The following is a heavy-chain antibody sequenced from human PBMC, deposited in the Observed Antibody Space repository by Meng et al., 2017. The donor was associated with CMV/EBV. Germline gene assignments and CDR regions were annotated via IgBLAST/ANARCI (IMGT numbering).Heavy chain of an antibody. CDR2: ISGSGGST. V-gene: IGHV3-23*01. J-gene: IGHJ4*02. Sequence: GESLKISCAASGFTFSSYAMSWVRQAPGKGLEWVSAISGSGGSTYYADSVKGRFTISRDNSKNTLYLQMNSLRAEDTAVYYGAHLSYSSSFVPSHDYWGQGTLVTVSS. CDR1: GFTFSSYA. CDR3: AHLSYSSSFVPSHDY. D-gene: IGHD6-13*01.